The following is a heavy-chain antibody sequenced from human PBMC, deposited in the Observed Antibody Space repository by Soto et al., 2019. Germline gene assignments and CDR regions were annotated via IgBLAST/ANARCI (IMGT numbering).Heavy chain of an antibody. CDR3: ARWSAIVGGAEALDI. V-gene: IGHV1-18*01. CDR2: LSAYNGDT. J-gene: IGHJ3*02. D-gene: IGHD1-26*01. Sequence: QVQLVQSGAEVKKPGASVRVSCKTSGYTFINYGITWVRQAPGQGLEWMGWLSAYNGDTSSSEKVQDRFTMTTDTSTNTVYMDLRCLRSDDTAVYYCARWSAIVGGAEALDIWGQGTMVIVSS. CDR1: GYTFINYG.